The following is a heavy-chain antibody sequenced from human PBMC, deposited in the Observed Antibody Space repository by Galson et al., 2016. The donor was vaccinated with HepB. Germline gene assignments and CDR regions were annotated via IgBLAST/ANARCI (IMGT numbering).Heavy chain of an antibody. CDR1: GFTFSDYY. D-gene: IGHD3-10*01. CDR2: ISVSGTYT. CDR3: SRDLSTGVVIIPYSYSYYGVDV. V-gene: IGHV3-11*05. Sequence: SLRLSCAASGFTFSDYYMSWIRQAPGEGLEWVSYISVSGTYTNYADSVKGRFTISRDNAKNSLYLQMSSLRAEETAIYYCSRDLSTGVVIIPYSYSYYGVDVWGQGTTVTVSS. J-gene: IGHJ6*02.